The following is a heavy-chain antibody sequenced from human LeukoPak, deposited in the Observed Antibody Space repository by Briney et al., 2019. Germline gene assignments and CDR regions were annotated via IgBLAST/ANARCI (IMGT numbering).Heavy chain of an antibody. CDR2: IYYSGST. CDR1: GGSISSYY. J-gene: IGHJ4*02. CDR3: ARENSSSSGFYFDY. Sequence: PSETLSLTCTVSGGSISSYYWIWIRQPPGKGLEWIGYIYYSGSTNYNPSLKSRVTISVDTSKNQFSLKLSSVTAADTAVYYCARENSSSSGFYFDYWGQGTLVTVSS. D-gene: IGHD6-6*01. V-gene: IGHV4-59*01.